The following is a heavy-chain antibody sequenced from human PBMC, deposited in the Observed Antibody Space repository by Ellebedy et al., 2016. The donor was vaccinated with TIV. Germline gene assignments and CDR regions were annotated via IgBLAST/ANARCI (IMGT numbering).Heavy chain of an antibody. Sequence: KFQGWVTMTRDTSISTAYMELSRLRSADTAVYYCARDGGSYSDFDYWGQGTLVTVSS. J-gene: IGHJ4*02. CDR3: ARDGGSYSDFDY. D-gene: IGHD1-26*01. V-gene: IGHV1-2*04.